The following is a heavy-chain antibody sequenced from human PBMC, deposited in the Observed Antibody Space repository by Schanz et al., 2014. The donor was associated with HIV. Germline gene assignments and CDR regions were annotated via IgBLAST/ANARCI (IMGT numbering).Heavy chain of an antibody. CDR2: MWYDESHK. CDR3: ARGSWYSGDWYDDLYYYDVDV. J-gene: IGHJ6*02. Sequence: QVQLVESGGGVVQPGRSLRLSCTASGFTFSSSGMHWVRQAPGKGLEWVAAMWYDESHKGYADSVKGRFTISRDNANNSLELQMNSLRAEDTAVYFCARGSWYSGDWYDDLYYYDVDVWGQGTTVTVSS. V-gene: IGHV3-33*01. D-gene: IGHD6-19*01. CDR1: GFTFSSSG.